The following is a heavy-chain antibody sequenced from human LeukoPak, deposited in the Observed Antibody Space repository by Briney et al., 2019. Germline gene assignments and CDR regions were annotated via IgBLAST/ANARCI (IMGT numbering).Heavy chain of an antibody. Sequence: ASVKVSCKASGYTFTSYYMRWVRQAPGQGLEWMGIINPSGGSTSYAQKFQDRVTMTRDTSTSTVYMELSSLRSEDTAVYYCARVKHGPAAADYWGQGTLVTVSS. CDR2: INPSGGST. J-gene: IGHJ4*02. CDR3: ARVKHGPAAADY. V-gene: IGHV1-46*01. CDR1: GYTFTSYY. D-gene: IGHD2-2*01.